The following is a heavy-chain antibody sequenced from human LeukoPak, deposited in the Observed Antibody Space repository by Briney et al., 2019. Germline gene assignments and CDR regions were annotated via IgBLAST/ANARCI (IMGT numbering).Heavy chain of an antibody. Sequence: GGSLRLSCAASGFTFSSYWMSWVRQAPGKGLEWVANIKQDGSEKYYVDSVKGRFTISRDNAKNSLYLQMNSLRTEDTAVYYCAKDSYYYYIDVWGKGTTVTVSS. CDR1: GFTFSSYW. J-gene: IGHJ6*03. CDR2: IKQDGSEK. V-gene: IGHV3-7*01. CDR3: AKDSYYYYIDV.